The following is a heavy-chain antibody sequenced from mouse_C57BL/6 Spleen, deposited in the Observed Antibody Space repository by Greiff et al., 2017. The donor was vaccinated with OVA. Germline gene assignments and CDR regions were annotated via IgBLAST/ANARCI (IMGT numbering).Heavy chain of an antibody. Sequence: VQLKQSGPVLVKPGASVKMSCKASGYTFTDYYMNWVKQSHGKSLEWIGVINPYNGGTSYNQKFKGKATLTVDKSSSTAYMELNSLTSEDSAVYYCARWGNPRYFDVWGTGTTVTVSS. CDR1: GYTFTDYY. V-gene: IGHV1-19*01. CDR3: ARWGNPRYFDV. J-gene: IGHJ1*03. CDR2: INPYNGGT. D-gene: IGHD2-1*01.